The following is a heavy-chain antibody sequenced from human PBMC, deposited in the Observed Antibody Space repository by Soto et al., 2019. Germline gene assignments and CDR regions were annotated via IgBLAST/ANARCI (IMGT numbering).Heavy chain of an antibody. Sequence: QVQLVESGGGVVQPGRSLRLSCAASGFTFSSYAMHWVRQAPGKGLEWVAVISYDGSNKYYADSVKGRFTISRDNSKNTLYLQMNGLRPEDTAVYYCAREREPIWFGENAFDYWGQGTLVTVSS. CDR1: GFTFSSYA. J-gene: IGHJ4*02. CDR2: ISYDGSNK. V-gene: IGHV3-30-3*01. D-gene: IGHD3-10*01. CDR3: AREREPIWFGENAFDY.